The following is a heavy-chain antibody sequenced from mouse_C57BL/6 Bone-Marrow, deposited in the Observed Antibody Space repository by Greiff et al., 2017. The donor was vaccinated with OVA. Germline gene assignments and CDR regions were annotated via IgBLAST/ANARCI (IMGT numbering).Heavy chain of an antibody. CDR3: TSFITTVVAHWYFDV. Sequence: EVKLMESGGGLVQPGGSMKLSCVASGFTFSNYWMNWVRQSPEKGLEWVAQIRLKSDNYATHYAESVKGRFTISRDDSKSSVYLQMNNLRAEDTGIYYCTSFITTVVAHWYFDVWGTGTTVTVSS. D-gene: IGHD1-1*01. V-gene: IGHV6-3*01. CDR1: GFTFSNYW. CDR2: IRLKSDNYAT. J-gene: IGHJ1*03.